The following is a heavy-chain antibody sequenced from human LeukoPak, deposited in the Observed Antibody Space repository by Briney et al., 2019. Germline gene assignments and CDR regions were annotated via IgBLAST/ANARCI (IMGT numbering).Heavy chain of an antibody. D-gene: IGHD6-19*01. Sequence: GGSLRLSCAASGFTFDDYAMHWVRHAPGKGLEWVSGISWNSGSIGYADSVRGRFTISRDNAKNSLYLQMNSLRAEDTALYYCAKDILVFSRIAVAGSFDYWGQGTLVTVSS. V-gene: IGHV3-9*01. CDR1: GFTFDDYA. CDR2: ISWNSGSI. J-gene: IGHJ4*02. CDR3: AKDILVFSRIAVAGSFDY.